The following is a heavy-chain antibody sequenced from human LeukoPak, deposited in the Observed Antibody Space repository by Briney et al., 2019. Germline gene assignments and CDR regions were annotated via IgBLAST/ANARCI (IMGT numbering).Heavy chain of an antibody. CDR1: GFTFSSYG. Sequence: GGSLRLSCAASGFTFSSYGMHWVRQAPGKGLEWVSFIRYDGINKFYADSVKGRFTISRDNAKKSLYLQMNSLRAEDTAVYYCARVGEKAFHLWPEIDYWGQGTLVTVSS. CDR3: ARVGEKAFHLWPEIDY. CDR2: IRYDGINK. D-gene: IGHD5-24*01. J-gene: IGHJ4*02. V-gene: IGHV3-30*02.